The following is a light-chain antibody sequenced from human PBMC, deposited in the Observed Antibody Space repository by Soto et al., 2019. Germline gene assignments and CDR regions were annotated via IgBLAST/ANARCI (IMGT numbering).Light chain of an antibody. CDR3: SSITRGSTYV. CDR2: EVS. J-gene: IGLJ1*01. CDR1: SSDVGAYNY. V-gene: IGLV2-14*01. Sequence: QSALTQPASVSGSPGQSITISCTGTSSDVGAYNYVSWYQQHPGKAPKLMIYEVSNRPSGVSNRFSGSKSGNTASLTISGLQAEDGADNYCSSITRGSTYVFGPGTKLTVL.